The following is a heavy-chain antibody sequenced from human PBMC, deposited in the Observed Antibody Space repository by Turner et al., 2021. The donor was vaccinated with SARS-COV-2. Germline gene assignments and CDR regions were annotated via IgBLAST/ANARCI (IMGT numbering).Heavy chain of an antibody. CDR1: GGSIISSSYY. CDR3: ASQEALVPSYYYYYYGMDV. J-gene: IGHJ6*02. CDR2: IYYSGST. V-gene: IGHV4-39*01. D-gene: IGHD3-10*01. Sequence: QLQLKESGPGLVKPSETLSLTCTVSGGSIISSSYYWGWIRQPPGKGLEWIGSIYYSGSTYYNPSLKSRVTISVDTAKNQFSLKLSSVTAADTAVYYCASQEALVPSYYYYYYGMDVWGQGTTVTVSS.